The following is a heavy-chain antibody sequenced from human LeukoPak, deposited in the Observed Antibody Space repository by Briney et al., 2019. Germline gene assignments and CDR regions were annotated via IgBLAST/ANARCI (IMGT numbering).Heavy chain of an antibody. CDR2: ISGSGVST. CDR1: GGSYSVYY. J-gene: IGHJ3*02. CDR3: AKVGGRGKYFDAFDI. Sequence: ETLSLTCAVYGGSYSVYYWSWVRQAPGKGLEWVSSISGSGVSTYYADSVKGRFTISRDNSKNTLYLQMNSLRAEDTAVYYCAKVGGRGKYFDAFDIWGQGTMLTVSS. V-gene: IGHV3-23*01. D-gene: IGHD2/OR15-2a*01.